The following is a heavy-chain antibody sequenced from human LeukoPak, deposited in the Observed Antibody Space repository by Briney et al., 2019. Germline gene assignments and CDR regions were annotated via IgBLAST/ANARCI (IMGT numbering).Heavy chain of an antibody. J-gene: IGHJ6*03. V-gene: IGHV4-34*01. CDR2: INHSGST. D-gene: IGHD4-11*01. Sequence: PSETLSLTCAVYGGSFRGYYWSWIRQPPGKGLEWIGEINHSGSTNYNPSLKSRVTISVDTSKNQFSLKLSSMTAADTAVYYCARGRTVTTALGYYYYYMDVWGKGTTVTVSS. CDR3: ARGRTVTTALGYYYYYMDV. CDR1: GGSFRGYY.